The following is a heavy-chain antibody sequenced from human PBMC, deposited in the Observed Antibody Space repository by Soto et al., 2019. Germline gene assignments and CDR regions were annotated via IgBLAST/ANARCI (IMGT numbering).Heavy chain of an antibody. CDR2: IYYTGNT. D-gene: IGHD3-3*01. V-gene: IGHV4-59*12. J-gene: IGHJ5*02. CDR1: GGSMTSYY. Sequence: SETLSLTCTVSGGSMTSYYWSWIRQPPGKGLEWIGFIYYTGNTKYNPSLKSRVTISVDRSKNQFSLKMSSVTAADTAVYYCARVPGDFWSGYYSWFDPWGQGTLVTVSS. CDR3: ARVPGDFWSGYYSWFDP.